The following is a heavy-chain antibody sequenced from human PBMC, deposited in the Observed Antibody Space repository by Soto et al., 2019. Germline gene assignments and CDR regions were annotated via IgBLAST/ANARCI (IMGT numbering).Heavy chain of an antibody. Sequence: AVKYSCHAPGFTSNPPALQWVRQARGQRLEWIGWIVVGSGNTNYAQKFQERVTITRDMSTSTAYMELSSLRSEDTAVYYCASDRYYYDSSGYDGVVNWG. CDR3: ASDRYYYDSSGYDGVVN. CDR1: GFTSNPPA. D-gene: IGHD3-22*01. V-gene: IGHV1-58*01. CDR2: IVVGSGNT. J-gene: IGHJ1*01.